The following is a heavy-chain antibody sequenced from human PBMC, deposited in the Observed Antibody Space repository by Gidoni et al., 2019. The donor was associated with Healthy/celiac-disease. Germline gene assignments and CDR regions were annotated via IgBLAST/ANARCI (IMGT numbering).Heavy chain of an antibody. CDR1: GFTFGDYA. CDR2: IRSKAYGGTT. V-gene: IGHV3-49*03. Sequence: EVQLVASGGGLVQPGRSLRLSCTASGFTFGDYAMSWFRRAPGKGLEWVGFIRSKAYGGTTEYAASVKGRFTISRDDSKSIAYLQMNSLKTEDTAVYYCTRGARGVPRYFDYWGQGTLVTVSS. J-gene: IGHJ4*02. CDR3: TRGARGVPRYFDY. D-gene: IGHD3-10*01.